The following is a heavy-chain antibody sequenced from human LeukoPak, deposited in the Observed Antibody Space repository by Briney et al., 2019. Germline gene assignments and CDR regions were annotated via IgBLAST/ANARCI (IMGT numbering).Heavy chain of an antibody. Sequence: VASVKVSCKASGYTFTSYAMHWVRQAPGQRLEWMGWINAGNGNTKYSQKFQGRVTITRDTSASTAYMELSSLRSEDTAVYYCAIVTMAAAGYDYFDYWGQGTLVTVSS. V-gene: IGHV1-3*01. D-gene: IGHD6-13*01. CDR2: INAGNGNT. CDR3: AIVTMAAAGYDYFDY. CDR1: GYTFTSYA. J-gene: IGHJ4*02.